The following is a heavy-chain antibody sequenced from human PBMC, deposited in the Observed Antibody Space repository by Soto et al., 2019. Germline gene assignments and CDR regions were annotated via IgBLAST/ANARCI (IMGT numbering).Heavy chain of an antibody. V-gene: IGHV1-18*01. CDR3: ARGVAGDPLDP. Sequence: QVQLVQSGAEVKQPGASVKVSCKASGYTFISYGINWVRQAPGQGLEWMGWISVYHGNTNYARKLQGRVTMTTDTSTSTAYMELRSLRSDDTAVYYCARGVAGDPLDPWGQGTLVTVSS. CDR1: GYTFISYG. D-gene: IGHD6-19*01. CDR2: ISVYHGNT. J-gene: IGHJ5*02.